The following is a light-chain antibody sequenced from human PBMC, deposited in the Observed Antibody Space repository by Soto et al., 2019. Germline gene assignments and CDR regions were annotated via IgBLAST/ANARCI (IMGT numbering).Light chain of an antibody. J-gene: IGKJ3*01. CDR1: LGVYRM. Sequence: DIQMTQSPSTLPAFVGDTVTITCRASLGVYRMLAWYQQRPGRAPKLLIYKASTLEPGVPTRFSGSGSEREFTRTISSLQPEDFATYYCQQYNSYPFVFGPGTKVEIK. CDR2: KAS. CDR3: QQYNSYPFV. V-gene: IGKV1-5*03.